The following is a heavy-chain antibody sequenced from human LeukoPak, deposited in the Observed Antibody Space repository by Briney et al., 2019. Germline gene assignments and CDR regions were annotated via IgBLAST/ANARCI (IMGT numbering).Heavy chain of an antibody. J-gene: IGHJ4*02. CDR1: GFTFSNYA. CDR3: ARDVEARISAAGTFDY. V-gene: IGHV3-23*01. Sequence: GGSLRLSCAASGFTFSNYAMGWVRQAPGKGLEWVSVISGLGGSTYYADSVKGRFAISRDNSKSTLWLQMNSLRADDTAIYYCARDVEARISAAGTFDYWGQGSLVTVSS. CDR2: ISGLGGST. D-gene: IGHD6-13*01.